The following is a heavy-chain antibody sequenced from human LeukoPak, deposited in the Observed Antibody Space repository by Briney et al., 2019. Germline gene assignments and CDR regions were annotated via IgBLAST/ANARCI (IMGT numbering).Heavy chain of an antibody. CDR1: GFTFSSYE. CDR3: ARLIPMATISSSD. Sequence: GGSLRLSCAASGFTFSSYEMNWVRQAPGKGLEWVSYISSSGSTIYYADSVKGRFTISRDNAKNSLYLQMNSLRAEDTAVYYCARLIPMATISSSDWGQGTLVTVSS. V-gene: IGHV3-48*03. D-gene: IGHD5-24*01. J-gene: IGHJ4*02. CDR2: ISSSGSTI.